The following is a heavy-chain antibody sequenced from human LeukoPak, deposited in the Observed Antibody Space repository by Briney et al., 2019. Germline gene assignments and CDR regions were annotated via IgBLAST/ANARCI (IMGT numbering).Heavy chain of an antibody. CDR2: IIPIFGTA. V-gene: IGHV1-69*13. J-gene: IGHJ6*04. D-gene: IGHD6-19*01. CDR3: ARDQGDPLGSGWRDYYCYGMDV. CDR1: GGTFSSYA. Sequence: SVKVSCKASGGTFSSYAISWVRQAPGQGLEWMGGIIPIFGTANYAQKFQGRVTITADESTSTAYMELSSLRSEDTAVYYCARDQGDPLGSGWRDYYCYGMDVWGKGTTVTVSS.